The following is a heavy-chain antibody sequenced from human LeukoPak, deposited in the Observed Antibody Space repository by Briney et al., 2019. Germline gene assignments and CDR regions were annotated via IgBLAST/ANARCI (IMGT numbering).Heavy chain of an antibody. D-gene: IGHD2-2*01. CDR3: ARGLGDIVVVPAATPDY. CDR2: INWNGGST. J-gene: IGHJ4*02. CDR1: GFTFEDYG. V-gene: IGHV3-20*04. Sequence: GGSLRLSCAASGFTFEDYGMSWVRQAPGKGLEWVSGINWNGGSTGYADSVKGRFTISRDNAKNSLYLQMNSLRAEDTALYYCARGLGDIVVVPAATPDYWGQGTLVTVSS.